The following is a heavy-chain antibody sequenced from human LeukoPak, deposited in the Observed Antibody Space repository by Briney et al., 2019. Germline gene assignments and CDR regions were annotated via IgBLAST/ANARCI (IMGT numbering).Heavy chain of an antibody. CDR1: GFTVSSNY. J-gene: IGHJ6*02. V-gene: IGHV3-66*01. CDR3: ARDRIELRYFDWLHYYGMDV. D-gene: IGHD3-9*01. CDR2: IYSGGST. Sequence: GGFLRLSCLASGFTVSSNYMSWVRQAPGKGLEWVSVIYSGGSTYYADSVKGRFTISRDNSKNTLYLQMNSLRAEDTAVYYCARDRIELRYFDWLHYYGMDVWGQGTTVTVSS.